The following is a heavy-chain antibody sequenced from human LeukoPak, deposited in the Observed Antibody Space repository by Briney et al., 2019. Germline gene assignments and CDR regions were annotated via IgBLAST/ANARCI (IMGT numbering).Heavy chain of an antibody. V-gene: IGHV3-7*01. CDR2: IKQDGSEK. D-gene: IGHD3-22*01. J-gene: IGHJ3*02. Sequence: PGGSLRLSCAASGFTFSSYWMSWVRQAPGKGLEWVANIKQDGSEKYYVDSVKGRFTISRDNAKNSLYLQMNSLGAEDTAVYYCARIYYDSSGYYNEWAFDIWGQGTMVTVSS. CDR1: GFTFSSYW. CDR3: ARIYYDSSGYYNEWAFDI.